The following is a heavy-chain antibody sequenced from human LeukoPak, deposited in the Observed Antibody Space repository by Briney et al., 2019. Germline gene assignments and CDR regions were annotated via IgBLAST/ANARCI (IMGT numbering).Heavy chain of an antibody. V-gene: IGHV3-21*01. CDR1: GFTFSSYS. CDR3: AKVSYDILTGYYYYYYMDV. J-gene: IGHJ6*03. Sequence: GGSLRLSCAASGFTFSSYSMNWVRQAPGKGLEWVSSISSSSSYIYYADSVKGRFTISRDNSKNTLYLQMNSLRAEDTAVYYCAKVSYDILTGYYYYYYMDVWGKGTTVTISS. CDR2: ISSSSSYI. D-gene: IGHD3-9*01.